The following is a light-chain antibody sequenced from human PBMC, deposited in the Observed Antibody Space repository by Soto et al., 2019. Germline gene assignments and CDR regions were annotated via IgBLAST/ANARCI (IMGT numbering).Light chain of an antibody. J-gene: IGKJ1*01. CDR2: HAS. CDR1: QSVRYS. Sequence: EIVMTQSPVTLSVSPGESATLSCRASQSVRYSLAWYQQKPGQAPRLLIYHASNRATGVPARFSGGGSETEFTLTISSLQSEDFAVYFCQQYGDWPRTFGQGTTVEV. V-gene: IGKV3-15*01. CDR3: QQYGDWPRT.